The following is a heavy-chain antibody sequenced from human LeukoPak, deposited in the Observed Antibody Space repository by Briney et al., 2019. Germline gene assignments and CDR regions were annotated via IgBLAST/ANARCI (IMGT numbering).Heavy chain of an antibody. J-gene: IGHJ3*02. CDR3: VRVSGGSLLDI. CDR1: GFTFSTYA. D-gene: IGHD6-6*01. CDR2: IYYSGSA. V-gene: IGHV4-38-2*01. Sequence: GTLRLSCAASGFTFSTYAMSWVRQAPGKGLEWIGSIYYSGSAYYNPSLKSRVTISVDTSKNQFSLKLSSVTAADTAVYYCVRVSGGSLLDIWGQGTMVTVSS.